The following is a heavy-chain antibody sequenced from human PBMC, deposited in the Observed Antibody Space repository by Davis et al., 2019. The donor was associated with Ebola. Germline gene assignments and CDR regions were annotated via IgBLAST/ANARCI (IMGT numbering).Heavy chain of an antibody. D-gene: IGHD4-17*01. CDR3: ARYTVTTDYYYGMDV. CDR2: ISGSGGST. J-gene: IGHJ6*04. CDR1: GFTFSTCA. V-gene: IGHV3-23*01. Sequence: GGSLRLSCEASGFTFSTCAMSWVRQAPGKGLEWVSAISGSGGSTFYADSVKGRFTISRDNAKNTLYLQMNSLRAEDTAVYYCARYTVTTDYYYGMDVWGKGTTVTVSS.